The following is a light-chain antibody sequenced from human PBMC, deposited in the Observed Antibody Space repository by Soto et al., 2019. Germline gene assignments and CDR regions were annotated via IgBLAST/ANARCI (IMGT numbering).Light chain of an antibody. CDR1: QSVSRSH. J-gene: IGKJ5*01. CDR2: DVS. Sequence: VGLSQSPGALSLSTGERVTLSCRASQSVSRSHLAWYQQKPGQAPRLLIYDVSSRATGIPDRFSGSGSGTDFTLTISRLEPEDFAVYYCQQYGTSPRITFAQGTRLEIK. CDR3: QQYGTSPRIT. V-gene: IGKV3-20*01.